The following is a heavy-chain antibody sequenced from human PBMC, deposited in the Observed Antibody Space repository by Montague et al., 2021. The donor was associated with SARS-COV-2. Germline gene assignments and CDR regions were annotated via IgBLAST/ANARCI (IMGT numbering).Heavy chain of an antibody. J-gene: IGHJ3*02. CDR1: GFTFSSYA. D-gene: IGHD1-26*01. CDR2: ISYEGSNK. Sequence: SLRLSCAASGFTFSSYAMHWVRQAPGKGLEWVAVISYEGSNKYYADSVKGRFTISRDNSKNPLSLQVNSLSAEATAVYYCARTRGGSYLDAFDIWGQGTMVTVSS. V-gene: IGHV3-30*04. CDR3: ARTRGGSYLDAFDI.